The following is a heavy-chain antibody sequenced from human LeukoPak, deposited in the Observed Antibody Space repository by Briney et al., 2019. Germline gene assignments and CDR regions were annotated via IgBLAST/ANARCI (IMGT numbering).Heavy chain of an antibody. CDR1: GFTFSSYA. CDR3: ATLKSDYYGSGSNLLRTNWFDP. D-gene: IGHD3-10*01. CDR2: ISGSGGST. V-gene: IGHV3-23*01. J-gene: IGHJ5*02. Sequence: GASLRLSCAASGFTFSSYAMSWVRQAPGKGLEWVSAISGSGGSTYYADSVKGRFTISRDNSKNTLCLQMNSLRAEDTAVYYCATLKSDYYGSGSNLLRTNWFDPWGQGTLVTVSS.